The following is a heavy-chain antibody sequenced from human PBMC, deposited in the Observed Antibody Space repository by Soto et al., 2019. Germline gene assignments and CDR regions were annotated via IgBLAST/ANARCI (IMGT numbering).Heavy chain of an antibody. Sequence: KPSETLSLTCAFYCGSFIGYYWSWIRQPPGKGLEWIGEINHSGSTNYNPSLKSRVTISVDTSKNQFSLKLSSVTAADTAVYYCARIAARSGYGMDVWGQGTTVTVSS. CDR2: INHSGST. J-gene: IGHJ6*02. V-gene: IGHV4-34*01. D-gene: IGHD6-6*01. CDR1: CGSFIGYY. CDR3: ARIAARSGYGMDV.